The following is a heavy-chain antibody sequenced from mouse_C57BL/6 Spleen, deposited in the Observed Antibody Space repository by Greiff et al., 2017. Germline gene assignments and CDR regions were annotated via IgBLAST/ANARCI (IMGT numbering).Heavy chain of an antibody. V-gene: IGHV5-2*01. CDR1: EYEFPSHD. J-gene: IGHJ3*01. Sequence: VQLQQPGGGLVQPGESLKLSCESNEYEFPSHDMSWVRKTPEKRLELVAAINSDGGSTYYPDTMERRFIISRDNTKQTMYLQMSSLRSEDTALYYCARDGGVAKEFAYWGQGTLVTVSA. CDR2: INSDGGST. D-gene: IGHD1-1*01. CDR3: ARDGGVAKEFAY.